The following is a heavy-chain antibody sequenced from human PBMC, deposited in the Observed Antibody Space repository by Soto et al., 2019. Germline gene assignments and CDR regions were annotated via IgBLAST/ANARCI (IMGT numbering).Heavy chain of an antibody. J-gene: IGHJ6*02. D-gene: IGHD4-17*01. CDR1: GGTFSSYA. CDR2: IIPIFGTA. V-gene: IGHV1-69*01. CDR3: ARDDYGDQIYYYYGMDV. Sequence: QVQLVQSGAEVKKPGSSVKVSCKASGGTFSSYAISWVRQAPGQGLEWMGGIIPIFGTANYAQKFQGRVTITADESTSTAYMELSSLRSEDTAVYYCARDDYGDQIYYYYGMDVWGQGTTDTVSS.